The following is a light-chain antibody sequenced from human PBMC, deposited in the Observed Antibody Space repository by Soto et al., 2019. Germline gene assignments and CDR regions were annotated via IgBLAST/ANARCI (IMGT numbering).Light chain of an antibody. CDR3: QPYNNWPLT. CDR2: GPS. J-gene: IGKJ4*01. V-gene: IGKV3-15*01. Sequence: EVVMTQSPATLSVSPGESATLSCRASQSVSINLAWYQQKPGQAPRLLIYGPSTRATGVPARFSGSRSGPEFTLTINSLQSEDFAIYYCQPYNNWPLTFGGGTKVDIK. CDR1: QSVSIN.